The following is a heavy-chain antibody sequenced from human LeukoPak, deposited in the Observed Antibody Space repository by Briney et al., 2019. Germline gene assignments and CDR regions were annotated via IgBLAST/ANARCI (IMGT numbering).Heavy chain of an antibody. Sequence: ASVKVSCKASGYTFTGYYMQWVRQAPGQGLAWMGWINPNSGGTNYAQKFQGRVTMTWETSIHTAYMELSRLRSDDTAVYYWAREPDMSSYGLVSWFDPWGQGTLVTVSS. CDR2: INPNSGGT. D-gene: IGHD5-18*01. V-gene: IGHV1-2*02. CDR3: AREPDMSSYGLVSWFDP. J-gene: IGHJ5*02. CDR1: GYTFTGYY.